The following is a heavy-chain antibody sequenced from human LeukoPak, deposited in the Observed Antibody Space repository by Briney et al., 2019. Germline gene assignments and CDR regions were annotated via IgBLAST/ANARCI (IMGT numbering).Heavy chain of an antibody. CDR3: AREPGGYDILTGYLYYYYGMDV. V-gene: IGHV4-38-2*02. CDR2: IYHSGST. J-gene: IGHJ6*02. Sequence: PSETLSLTCTVSGYSISSGYYWGWIRQPPGKGLEWIGSIYHSGSTYYNPSLKSRVTISVDTSKNQFSLKLSSVTAADTAVYYCAREPGGYDILTGYLYYYYGMDVWGQGTTVTVSS. D-gene: IGHD3-9*01. CDR1: GYSISSGYY.